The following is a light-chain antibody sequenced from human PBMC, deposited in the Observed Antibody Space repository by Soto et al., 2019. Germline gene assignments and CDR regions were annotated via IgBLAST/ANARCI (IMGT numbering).Light chain of an antibody. CDR1: SRDVCGYNY. CDR2: DVS. Sequence: SAVTLPATVSGALGHTVSASRPDTSRDVCGYNYVSWYQQHPGKAPKLMIYDVSNRPSGVSNRFSGSKSGNTASLTISGLQAEDEADYYCSSYTSSSTPSYVLGTGTKVTVL. J-gene: IGLJ1*01. V-gene: IGLV2-14*01. CDR3: SSYTSSSTPSYV.